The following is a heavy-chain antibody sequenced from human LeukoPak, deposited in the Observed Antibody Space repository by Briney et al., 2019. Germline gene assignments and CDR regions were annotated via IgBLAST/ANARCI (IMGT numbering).Heavy chain of an antibody. J-gene: IGHJ4*02. CDR3: AKDNDEDYYDSSGYYPYYFDY. CDR2: ISGSGGST. Sequence: GGSLRLSCAASGFTFSSYAMSWVRQAPGKGLEWVSGISGSGGSTYYADSVKGRFTISRDNSKNTLYLQMNSLRAEDTAVYYCAKDNDEDYYDSSGYYPYYFDYWGQGTLVTVSS. V-gene: IGHV3-23*01. CDR1: GFTFSSYA. D-gene: IGHD3-22*01.